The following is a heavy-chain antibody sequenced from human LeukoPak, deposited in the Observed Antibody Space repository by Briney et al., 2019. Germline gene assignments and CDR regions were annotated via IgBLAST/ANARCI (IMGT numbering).Heavy chain of an antibody. CDR1: GYTFTGYY. D-gene: IGHD1-26*01. CDR3: ARGRIVGAMGTPHYYFDY. J-gene: IGHJ4*02. Sequence: ASVKVSCKASGYTFTGYYMHWVRQAPGQGLEWMGWINPNSGGTNYAQKSQGRVTMTRDTSISTAYMELSRLGSDDTAVYYCARGRIVGAMGTPHYYFDYWGQGTLVTVSS. V-gene: IGHV1-2*02. CDR2: INPNSGGT.